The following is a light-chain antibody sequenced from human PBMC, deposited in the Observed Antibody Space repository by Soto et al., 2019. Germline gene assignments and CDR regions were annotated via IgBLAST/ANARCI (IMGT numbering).Light chain of an antibody. V-gene: IGKV3-20*01. Sequence: EIVLTQSPGTLYLSPGERATLSCRASQSVSSSYLAWYQQKPGQAPSLLIYGASTSATGIPDRFSGSGSGTDFTLTISRLEPEDFAVYYCQQYDSSPVTFGQGTKMEIK. CDR3: QQYDSSPVT. J-gene: IGKJ1*01. CDR1: QSVSSSY. CDR2: GAS.